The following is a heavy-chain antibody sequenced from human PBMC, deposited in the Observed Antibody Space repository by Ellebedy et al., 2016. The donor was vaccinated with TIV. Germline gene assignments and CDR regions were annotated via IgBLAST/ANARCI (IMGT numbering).Heavy chain of an antibody. J-gene: IGHJ4*02. CDR2: IYPNAGDT. V-gene: IGHV1-46*01. CDR3: ARGVTTGGINVLDY. Sequence: ASVKVSCKTSGYTFTNYYVHWVRQAPGQGLEWMGIIYPNAGDTKYAQQFQGRVTVTRDTSTSTVYMDLRSLRSDDTAVYYCARGVTTGGINVLDYWGQGTLVTVSS. CDR1: GYTFTNYY. D-gene: IGHD2-15*01.